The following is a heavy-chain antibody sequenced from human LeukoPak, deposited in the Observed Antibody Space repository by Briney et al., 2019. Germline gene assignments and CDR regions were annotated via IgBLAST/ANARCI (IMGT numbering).Heavy chain of an antibody. CDR3: ARHFVRSGSYWADY. V-gene: IGHV4-38-2*01. CDR1: GYSISSGYY. D-gene: IGHD1-26*01. CDR2: IYHSGST. Sequence: SETLSLTCAVSGYSISSGYYWGWIRQPPGKGLEWIGIIYHSGSTYYNPSLKSRVTISVDTSKNQFSLSVPSVTAADTAVYYCARHFVRSGSYWADYWGQGTLVTVSS. J-gene: IGHJ4*02.